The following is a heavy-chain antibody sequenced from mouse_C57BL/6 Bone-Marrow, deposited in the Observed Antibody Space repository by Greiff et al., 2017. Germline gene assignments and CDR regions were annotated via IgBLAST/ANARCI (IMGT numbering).Heavy chain of an antibody. J-gene: IGHJ3*01. CDR1: GYTFTSYW. Sequence: QVQLQQPGAELVRPGTSVKLSCKASGYTFTSYWMHWVKQRPGQGLEWIGVIDPSDSYTNYNQKFKGKATLTVDTSSSTAYMQLSSLTSEDSAVYYCARGRYGYSWFAYWCQGARVTVSA. V-gene: IGHV1-59*01. D-gene: IGHD2-2*01. CDR2: IDPSDSYT. CDR3: ARGRYGYSWFAY.